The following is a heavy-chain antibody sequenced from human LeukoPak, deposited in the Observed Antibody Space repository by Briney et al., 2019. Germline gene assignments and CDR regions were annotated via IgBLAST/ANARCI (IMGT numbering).Heavy chain of an antibody. V-gene: IGHV3-74*01. Sequence: GSLRLSCEASGFTFSSYWMHWVRQVPGKGLVWVSRINSDGSGTSYADSVKGRFTISRDKAKNTLYLQMNSLRAEDTAVYYCGREWGLGAAFDIWGQGTMVTVSS. J-gene: IGHJ3*02. D-gene: IGHD1-26*01. CDR3: GREWGLGAAFDI. CDR1: GFTFSSYW. CDR2: INSDGSGT.